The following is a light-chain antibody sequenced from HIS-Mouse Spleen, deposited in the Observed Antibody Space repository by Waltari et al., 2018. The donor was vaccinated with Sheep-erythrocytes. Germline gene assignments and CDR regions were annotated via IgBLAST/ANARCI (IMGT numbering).Light chain of an antibody. CDR2: DVS. Sequence: QSALTQPRSVSGSPGQSVTISCTGTNSDVGGYTYVSWYQQHPGKAPKLMIYDVSKRPSGVPDRFSGSKSGNTASLTISGLQAEDEADYYCCSYAGSYTFVVFGGGTKLTVL. CDR3: CSYAGSYTFVV. J-gene: IGLJ2*01. CDR1: NSDVGGYTY. V-gene: IGLV2-11*01.